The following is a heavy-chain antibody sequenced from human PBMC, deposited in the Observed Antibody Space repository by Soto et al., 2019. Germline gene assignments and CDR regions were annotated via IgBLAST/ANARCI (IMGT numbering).Heavy chain of an antibody. D-gene: IGHD4-17*01. Sequence: GGSLRLSCAASGFTFSDYYMNWIRQAPGKGLEWLSYISGSGSTTYYADSVKGRFTISRDNAKNSLYLQLNSLRAEDTAVYYCASYGANRDYWGQGALVTVSS. J-gene: IGHJ4*02. CDR2: ISGSGSTT. CDR3: ASYGANRDY. CDR1: GFTFSDYY. V-gene: IGHV3-11*01.